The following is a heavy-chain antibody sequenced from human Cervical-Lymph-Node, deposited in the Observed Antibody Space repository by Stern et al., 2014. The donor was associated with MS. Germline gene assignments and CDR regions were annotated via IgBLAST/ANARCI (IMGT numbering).Heavy chain of an antibody. V-gene: IGHV3-7*01. CDR2: IRDDGSDK. CDR1: GFTFSLYW. D-gene: IGHD3-10*01. CDR3: GRFPRGSPSDY. Sequence: EVQLVESGGGLVQPGESLTLSCVASGFTFSLYWMSWVRQAPGKGLEWVANIRDDGSDKYYVDAVKGRFTISRDNAKNSLYLQMTSLRGEDTAVYFCGRFPRGSPSDYWGQGTQVTVSP. J-gene: IGHJ4*02.